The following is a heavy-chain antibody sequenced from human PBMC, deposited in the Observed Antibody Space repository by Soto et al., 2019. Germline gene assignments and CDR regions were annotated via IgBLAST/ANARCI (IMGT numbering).Heavy chain of an antibody. CDR3: AKDTYDSSGWSHYYYYGMDV. J-gene: IGHJ6*02. D-gene: IGHD6-19*01. CDR1: GFTFSSYA. Sequence: PGGSLRLSCAASGFTFSSYAMSWVRQAPGKGLEWVSAISGSGGSTYYADSVKGRFTISRDNSKNTLYLQMNSLRAEDTAVYYCAKDTYDSSGWSHYYYYGMDVWGQGTTVTVSS. V-gene: IGHV3-23*01. CDR2: ISGSGGST.